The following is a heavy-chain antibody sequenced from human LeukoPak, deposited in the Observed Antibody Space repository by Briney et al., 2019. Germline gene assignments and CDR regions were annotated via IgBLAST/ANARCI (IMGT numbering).Heavy chain of an antibody. V-gene: IGHV1-46*01. CDR3: ARGGHDYYDSSGYCKY. Sequence: GASVKVSCKASGYTFTSYYMHWVRQAPGQGLEWMGIINPSGGSTSYAQKFQGRVTMTRDMSTSTVYMELSSLRSEDTAVYYCARGGHDYYDSSGYCKYWGQGTLVTVSS. D-gene: IGHD3-22*01. CDR1: GYTFTSYY. J-gene: IGHJ4*02. CDR2: INPSGGST.